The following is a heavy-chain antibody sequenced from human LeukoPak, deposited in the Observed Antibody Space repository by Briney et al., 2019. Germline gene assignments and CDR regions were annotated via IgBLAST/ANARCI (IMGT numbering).Heavy chain of an antibody. CDR2: ISSSGSTI. V-gene: IGHV3-11*04. D-gene: IGHD2-15*01. J-gene: IGHJ4*02. CDR3: ARVDGYCSGGSCYGVDY. CDR1: GFTFSDYY. Sequence: GGSLRLSCAASGFTFSDYYMSWIRQAPGTGLEWVSYISSSGSTIYYADSGKGRFTISRDNAKNSLYLQMNSLRAEDTAVYYCARVDGYCSGGSCYGVDYWGQGTLVTVSS.